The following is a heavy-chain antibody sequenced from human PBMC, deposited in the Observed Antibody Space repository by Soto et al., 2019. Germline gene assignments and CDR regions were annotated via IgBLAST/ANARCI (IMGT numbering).Heavy chain of an antibody. J-gene: IGHJ2*01. Sequence: GGSLRLSCAASGFTFTRHAMHWVRQAPGKGLEWVAVISHYGNYKYFGDDVQGRVTISRDNFRNTLYLEMHSLRPEDTAVFYCARDPLWGTAMVLWYFDLWGRGTLVTVSS. CDR3: ARDPLWGTAMVLWYFDL. CDR1: GFTFTRHA. CDR2: ISHYGNYK. D-gene: IGHD5-18*01. V-gene: IGHV3-30*03.